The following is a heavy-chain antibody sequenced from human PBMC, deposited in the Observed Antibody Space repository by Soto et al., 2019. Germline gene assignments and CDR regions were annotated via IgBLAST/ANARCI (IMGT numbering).Heavy chain of an antibody. Sequence: QVHLVQSGTEVRQPGASVRVSCKASGYTFTDYYLHWVRQAPGQGPEWMGWINPNTGGTDYAQKFRDWVTMTTDTSINTAYIDLSRLKSHDTAVYYCAKGGHYDSPHYADSWGQGTLVTVSS. V-gene: IGHV1-2*04. J-gene: IGHJ4*02. CDR3: AKGGHYDSPHYADS. CDR1: GYTFTDYY. CDR2: INPNTGGT. D-gene: IGHD3-22*01.